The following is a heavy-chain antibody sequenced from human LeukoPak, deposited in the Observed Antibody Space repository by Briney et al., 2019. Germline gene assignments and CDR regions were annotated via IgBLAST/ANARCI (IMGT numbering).Heavy chain of an antibody. J-gene: IGHJ5*02. Sequence: SETLSLTCTVSGGSISSSSYYCGWIRQPPGKGLEWIGSIYSSGSTYYNPSLKSRVTISVETSKNQFSLKLSSVTAADTAVYYCARHPITPTWVVWFDPWGQGTLVTVSS. V-gene: IGHV4-39*01. CDR2: IYSSGST. CDR3: ARHPITPTWVVWFDP. D-gene: IGHD1-14*01. CDR1: GGSISSSSYY.